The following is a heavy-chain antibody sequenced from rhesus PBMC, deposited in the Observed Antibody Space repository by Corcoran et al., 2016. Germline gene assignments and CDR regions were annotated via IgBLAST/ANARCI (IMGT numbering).Heavy chain of an antibody. CDR3: ARDGGQLQLLLDY. V-gene: IGHV4S19*01. Sequence: QVQLQESGPGLVKPSEPLSLTCAVSGGSIRSSHWWSWLRHPPGKGLVGSGNIKGSGGSSYYKPAIKRRVTISKEPSKNQSSRKMRSVSAADTAVYDCARDGGQLQLLLDYWGQGVLVTVAS. D-gene: IGHD5-12*01. J-gene: IGHJ4*01. CDR1: GGSIRSSHW. CDR2: IKGSGGSS.